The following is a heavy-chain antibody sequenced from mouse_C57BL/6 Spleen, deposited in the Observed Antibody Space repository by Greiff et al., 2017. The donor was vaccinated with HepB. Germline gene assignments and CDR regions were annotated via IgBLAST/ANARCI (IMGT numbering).Heavy chain of an antibody. CDR1: GYTFTDYE. Sequence: QVQLQQSGAELVRPGASVTLSCKASGYTFTDYEMHWVKQTPVHGLEWIGAIDPETGGTAYNQKFKGKAILTADKSSSTAYMELRSLTSEDSAVYYCTRYDYDSRYAMDYWGQGTSVTVSS. CDR2: IDPETGGT. CDR3: TRYDYDSRYAMDY. D-gene: IGHD2-4*01. J-gene: IGHJ4*01. V-gene: IGHV1-15*01.